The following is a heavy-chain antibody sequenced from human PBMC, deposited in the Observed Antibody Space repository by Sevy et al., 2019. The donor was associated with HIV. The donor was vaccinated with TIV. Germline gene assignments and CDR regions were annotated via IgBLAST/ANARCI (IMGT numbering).Heavy chain of an antibody. CDR2: IYYSGST. CDR1: GGSISSYY. CDR3: ARGDKRIGYCSSTSCSGVGYYYYYGMDV. J-gene: IGHJ6*02. V-gene: IGHV4-59*01. Sequence: SETLSLTCTVSGGSISSYYWSWIRQPPGKGLEWIGYIYYSGSTNYNPSLKSRVTISVDTSQNQFSLKLSSVTAADTAVYYCARGDKRIGYCSSTSCSGVGYYYYYGMDVWGQGTTVTVSS. D-gene: IGHD2-2*01.